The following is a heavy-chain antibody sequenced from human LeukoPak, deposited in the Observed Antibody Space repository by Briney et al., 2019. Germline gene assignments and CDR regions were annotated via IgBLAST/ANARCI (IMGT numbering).Heavy chain of an antibody. CDR3: ARHYYDFTNWFDP. CDR1: GGSISSYY. Sequence: SETLSLTCTVSGGSISSYYWSWIRQPPGKGLEWIGYIYYSGSTNYNPSLKSRVTISVDTSKNQFSLKLSSVTAADTAVYYCARHYYDFTNWFDPWGQGTLVTVSS. D-gene: IGHD3-22*01. V-gene: IGHV4-59*08. J-gene: IGHJ5*02. CDR2: IYYSGST.